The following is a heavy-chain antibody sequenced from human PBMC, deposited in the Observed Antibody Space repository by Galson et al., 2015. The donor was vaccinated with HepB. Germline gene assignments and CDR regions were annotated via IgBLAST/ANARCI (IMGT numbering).Heavy chain of an antibody. J-gene: IGHJ4*02. CDR1: GFTFSSYA. Sequence: SLRLSCAASGFTFSSYAMSWVRLAPGKGLEWVSGISATGGSTYYADSVKGRFTISRDNSKNTLYLQMNSLRAEDTAVYYCAKDVYPGYCSAHDYWGQGTLVTVSS. CDR3: AKDVYPGYCSAHDY. V-gene: IGHV3-23*01. CDR2: ISATGGST. D-gene: IGHD2-15*01.